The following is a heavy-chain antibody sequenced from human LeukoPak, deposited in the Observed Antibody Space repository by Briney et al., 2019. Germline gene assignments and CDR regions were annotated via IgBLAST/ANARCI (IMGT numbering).Heavy chain of an antibody. CDR3: ARIPLDGYSYGVNYYYGMDV. CDR1: GYTFPSYF. D-gene: IGHD5-18*01. CDR2: INPTGGST. V-gene: IGHV1-46*01. Sequence: ASVKVSCKASGYTFPSYFMHWVRQAPGQGLEWMGIINPTGGSTTYAQKFQGRVTMTRDTSTSTVYMELSSLRSEDTAVYYCARIPLDGYSYGVNYYYGMDVWGQGTTVTVSS. J-gene: IGHJ6*02.